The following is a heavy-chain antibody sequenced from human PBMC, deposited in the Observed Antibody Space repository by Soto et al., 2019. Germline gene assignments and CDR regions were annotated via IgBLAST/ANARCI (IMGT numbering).Heavy chain of an antibody. CDR3: ARHVITMVRGVSGWFDP. D-gene: IGHD3-10*01. CDR2: IYYSGST. V-gene: IGHV4-39*01. J-gene: IGHJ5*02. Sequence: QLQLQESGPGLVKPSETLSLTCTVSGGSISSSSYYWGWIRQPPGKGLEWIGSIYYSGSTYYNPSLKSRVPISVATSKNQFSLKLSSVTAADTAVYYCARHVITMVRGVSGWFDPWGQGTLVTVSS. CDR1: GGSISSSSYY.